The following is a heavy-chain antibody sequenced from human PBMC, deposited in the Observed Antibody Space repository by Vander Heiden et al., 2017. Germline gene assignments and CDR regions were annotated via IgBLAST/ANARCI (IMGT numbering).Heavy chain of an antibody. D-gene: IGHD3-22*01. J-gene: IGHJ3*02. CDR3: ARRPDISGYDLGDAFDI. V-gene: IGHV4-30-4*01. CDR1: GGSISSGDYY. CDR2: IYYSGST. Sequence: QVQLQESGPGLVKPSQTLSLTCTVSGGSISSGDYYWSWIRQPPGKGLEWIGYIYYSGSTYYNPSLKRRVTISVDTSKNQFSLKMSSVTAAETAVYYCARRPDISGYDLGDAFDIWGQGTMVTVSS.